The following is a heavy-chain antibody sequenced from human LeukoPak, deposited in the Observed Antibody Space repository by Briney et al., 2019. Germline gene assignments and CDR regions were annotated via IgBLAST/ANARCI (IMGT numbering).Heavy chain of an antibody. J-gene: IGHJ6*02. V-gene: IGHV4-34*01. CDR1: GGSFSGYY. CDR2: SNHSGST. Sequence: SETLSLTCAVYGGSFSGYYWSWIRQPPGKGLEWIGESNHSGSTNYNPSLKSRVTISVDTSKNQFSLKLSSVTAADTAVYYCARGPVTTYYYYYGMDVWGQGTTVTVSS. D-gene: IGHD4-17*01. CDR3: ARGPVTTYYYYYGMDV.